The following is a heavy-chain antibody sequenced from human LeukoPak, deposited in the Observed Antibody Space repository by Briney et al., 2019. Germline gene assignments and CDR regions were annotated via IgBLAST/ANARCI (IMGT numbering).Heavy chain of an antibody. D-gene: IGHD6-19*01. J-gene: IGHJ3*02. CDR1: GGSFSGYY. Sequence: PSETLSLTCAVYGGSFSGYYWSWIRQPPGKGLEWIGEINHSGSTNYNPSLKSRVTISVDTSKNQFSLKLSSVTAADTAVYYCARAKLSGWYFGFAFEIWGQGTMVTVSS. V-gene: IGHV4-34*01. CDR3: ARAKLSGWYFGFAFEI. CDR2: INHSGST.